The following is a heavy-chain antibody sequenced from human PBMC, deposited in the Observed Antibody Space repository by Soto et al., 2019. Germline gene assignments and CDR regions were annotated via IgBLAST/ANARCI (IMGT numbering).Heavy chain of an antibody. D-gene: IGHD3-22*01. V-gene: IGHV1-69*13. J-gene: IGHJ4*02. CDR3: ARGDSGYVWFNEI. CDR2: IIPVFATT. Sequence: SGKVSCKASGRLFSTYAINWLRQAPGQGLEWMGGIIPVFATTYYAEKFEGRVTITADESTNTAYMELSSLRSEDTAMYYCARGDSGYVWFNEIWGQGTLVTVSS. CDR1: GRLFSTYA.